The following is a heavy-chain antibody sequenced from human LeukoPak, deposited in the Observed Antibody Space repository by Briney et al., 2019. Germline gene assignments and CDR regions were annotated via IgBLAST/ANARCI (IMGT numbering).Heavy chain of an antibody. D-gene: IGHD6-19*01. CDR1: VYTFTSYA. CDR2: INAANGNT. V-gene: IGHV1-3*01. Sequence: GASVKVSCKASVYTFTSYAIHWVRQAPGQRLEWMGLINAANGNTRYSQTFQDRVTITRDTSASTAYMELSSLRSEDTAVYYCARAYDSGCNYWGQGTLVTVSS. CDR3: ARAYDSGCNY. J-gene: IGHJ4*02.